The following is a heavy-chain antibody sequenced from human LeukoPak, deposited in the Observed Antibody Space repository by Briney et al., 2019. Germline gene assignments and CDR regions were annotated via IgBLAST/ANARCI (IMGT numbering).Heavy chain of an antibody. CDR3: ARVVMVVAAYYYYYYGMDV. CDR2: INHSGYT. D-gene: IGHD2-15*01. V-gene: IGHV4-34*01. CDR1: GGSFSGYY. J-gene: IGHJ6*02. Sequence: SETLSLTCAVYGGSFSGYYWSWIRQPPGKGLEWIGEINHSGYTNYNPSLKGRVTISVDTSKNQFSLKLSSVTAADTAVYYCARVVMVVAAYYYYYYGMDVWGQGTTVTVSS.